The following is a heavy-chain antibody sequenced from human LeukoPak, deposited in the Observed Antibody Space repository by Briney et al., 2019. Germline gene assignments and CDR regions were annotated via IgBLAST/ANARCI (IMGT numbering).Heavy chain of an antibody. CDR1: GFTFTSHD. Sequence: GASVKVSCKASGFTFTSHDYNWVGQATGQGLEWMGWMNPNSGNTGYAQKFQGRVTMTRDTSITTVYMELSSLTSEDTAVYYCARGGAARLHFQNWGQGTLVTVSS. V-gene: IGHV1-8*01. CDR3: ARGGAARLHFQN. D-gene: IGHD6-6*01. J-gene: IGHJ1*01. CDR2: MNPNSGNT.